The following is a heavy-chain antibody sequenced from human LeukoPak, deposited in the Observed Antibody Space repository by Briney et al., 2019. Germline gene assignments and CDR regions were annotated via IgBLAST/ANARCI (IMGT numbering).Heavy chain of an antibody. J-gene: IGHJ4*02. CDR3: ARAPRGSYYLDY. CDR1: GGSISSYY. CDR2: IYYSGST. V-gene: IGHV4-59*01. D-gene: IGHD3-16*01. Sequence: PSETLSLTCTVSGGSISSYYWSWIRQPPGKGLEWIGYIYYSGSTNYNPSLKSRVTISVDTSKNQFSLKLSSVTAADTAVYYCARAPRGSYYLDYWGQGTLVTVSS.